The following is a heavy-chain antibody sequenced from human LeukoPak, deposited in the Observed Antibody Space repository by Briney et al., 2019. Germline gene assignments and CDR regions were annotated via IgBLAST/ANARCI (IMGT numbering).Heavy chain of an antibody. V-gene: IGHV4-4*07. CDR3: ARLTEELLHPYDYYYYMDV. CDR2: IYTSGST. CDR1: GYFISSGYY. J-gene: IGHJ6*03. Sequence: SETLSLTCTVSGYFISSGYYWSWIRQPAGKGLEWIGRIYTSGSTNYNPSLKSRVTMSVDTSKNQFSLKLSSVTAADTAVYYCARLTEELLHPYDYYYYMDVWGKGTTVTISS. D-gene: IGHD3-10*01.